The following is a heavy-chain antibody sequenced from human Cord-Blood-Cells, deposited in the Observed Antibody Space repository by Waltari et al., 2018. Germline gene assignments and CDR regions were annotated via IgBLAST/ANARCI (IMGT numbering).Heavy chain of an antibody. CDR1: GFTFSSYA. J-gene: IGHJ6*02. Sequence: EVQLLESGGGLVQPGGSLRLSCAASGFTFSSYAMSWVRPAPGKGLEWVSAISGSGGSTYYADSVKGRFTISRDNSKNTLYLQMNSLRAEDTAVYYCAKRETGDYPLYYYYGMDVWGQGTTVTVSS. D-gene: IGHD4-17*01. CDR3: AKRETGDYPLYYYYGMDV. V-gene: IGHV3-23*01. CDR2: ISGSGGST.